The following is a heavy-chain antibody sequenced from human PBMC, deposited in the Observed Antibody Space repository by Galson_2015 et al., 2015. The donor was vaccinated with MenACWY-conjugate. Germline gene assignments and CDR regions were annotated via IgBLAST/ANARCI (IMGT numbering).Heavy chain of an antibody. Sequence: ETLSLTCAVYGGSFSGYYWSWIRQPPGKGLEWIGEINHSGSTNYNPSLKSRVTMSVDTSKNQFSLKLSSVTAADTAVYYCARDEYYYGSGSYYTGPDYYYGMDVWGQGTTVTVSS. D-gene: IGHD3-10*01. V-gene: IGHV4-34*01. J-gene: IGHJ6*02. CDR1: GGSFSGYY. CDR3: ARDEYYYGSGSYYTGPDYYYGMDV. CDR2: INHSGST.